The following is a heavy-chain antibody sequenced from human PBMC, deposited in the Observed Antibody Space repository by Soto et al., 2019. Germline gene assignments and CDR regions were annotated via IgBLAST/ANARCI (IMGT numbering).Heavy chain of an antibody. V-gene: IGHV3-23*01. CDR2: ISGTGGTT. J-gene: IGHJ4*02. Sequence: QPGGSLRLSCAASGFTFSFYVMTWVRQVPGKGLEWVSGISGTGGTTSYADSVKGRFIISRDNSKNTLYLQMNRLRAEDTAVYYCAKDSYNWNPVGDFDHWGQGALVTVSS. CDR1: GFTFSFYV. CDR3: AKDSYNWNPVGDFDH. D-gene: IGHD1-20*01.